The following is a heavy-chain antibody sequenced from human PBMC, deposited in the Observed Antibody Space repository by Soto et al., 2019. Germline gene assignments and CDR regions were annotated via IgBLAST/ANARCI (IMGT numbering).Heavy chain of an antibody. CDR1: GYTFTSYG. CDR2: ISAYNGNT. J-gene: IGHJ3*02. V-gene: IGHV1-18*01. Sequence: ASVKVSCKASGYTFTSYGISWVRQAPGQGLEWMGWISAYNGNTNYAQKLQGRVTMTTDTSTSTAYMELRSLRSDDTAVYYCARFSPYYYDSSATQSAFDIWGQGTMVTVSS. D-gene: IGHD3-22*01. CDR3: ARFSPYYYDSSATQSAFDI.